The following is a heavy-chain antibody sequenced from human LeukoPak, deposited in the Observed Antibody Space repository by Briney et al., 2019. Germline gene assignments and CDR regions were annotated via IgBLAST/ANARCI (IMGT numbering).Heavy chain of an antibody. V-gene: IGHV4-39*01. CDR1: GGFISSSSYY. D-gene: IGHD3-3*01. CDR2: IYYSGST. Sequence: SETLSLTCTVSGGFISSSSYYWGWIRQPPGKGLEWIGSIYYSGSTYYNPSLKSRVTISVDTSKNQFSLKLSSVTAADTAVYYCASQNVLRFLERSGGWFDPWGQGTLVTVSS. J-gene: IGHJ5*02. CDR3: ASQNVLRFLERSGGWFDP.